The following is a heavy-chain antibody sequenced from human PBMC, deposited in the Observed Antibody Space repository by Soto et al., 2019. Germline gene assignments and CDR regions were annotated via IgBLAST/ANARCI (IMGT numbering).Heavy chain of an antibody. Sequence: PGGSLRLSCAASGFTFSSYWMSWVRQAPGKGLEWVANIKEDGSEKNYVDSVKGQFTISRDNAKNSLYLQMNNLRAEDTAVYYCARERYYYGSGDYWGQGTLVTVSS. CDR2: IKEDGSEK. CDR1: GFTFSSYW. D-gene: IGHD3-10*01. V-gene: IGHV3-7*01. CDR3: ARERYYYGSGDY. J-gene: IGHJ4*02.